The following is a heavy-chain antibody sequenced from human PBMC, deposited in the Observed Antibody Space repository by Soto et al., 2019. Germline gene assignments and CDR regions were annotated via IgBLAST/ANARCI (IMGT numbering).Heavy chain of an antibody. CDR3: ARAFWSGLAKYFQH. CDR2: IYYSGST. V-gene: IGHV4-31*03. CDR1: GGSISSGGYY. Sequence: PSETLSLTCTVSGGSISSGGYYWSWIRQHPGKGLEWIGYIYYSGSTYYNPSLKSRVTISVDTSKNQFSLKLSSVTAADTAVYYCARAFWSGLAKYFQHWGQGTLVTVSS. J-gene: IGHJ1*01. D-gene: IGHD3-3*01.